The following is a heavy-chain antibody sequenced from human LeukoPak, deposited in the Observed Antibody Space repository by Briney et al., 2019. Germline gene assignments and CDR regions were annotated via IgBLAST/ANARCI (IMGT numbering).Heavy chain of an antibody. D-gene: IGHD3-10*01. J-gene: IGHJ4*02. V-gene: IGHV4-61*05. Sequence: SETLSLTCTVSGGSISTSNYYWGWIRQPPGKGLEWIGYIYYSGSTNYNPSLKSRVTISVDTSKNQFSLKLSSVTAADTAVYYCARVRRITMVRGVTPHYYFDYWGQGTLVTVSS. CDR3: ARVRRITMVRGVTPHYYFDY. CDR1: GGSISTSNYY. CDR2: IYYSGST.